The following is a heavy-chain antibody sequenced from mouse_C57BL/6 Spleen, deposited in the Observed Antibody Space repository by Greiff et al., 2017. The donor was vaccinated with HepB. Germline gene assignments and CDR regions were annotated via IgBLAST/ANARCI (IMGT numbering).Heavy chain of an antibody. Sequence: QVQLQQPGAELVRPGSSVKLSCKASGYTFTSYWMDWVKQRPGQGLEWIGNIYPSDSETHYNQKFKDKATLTVDKSSSTAYMQLSSLTSEDSAVYYCAREHYGSNWVYFDYWGQGTPLTVSS. CDR3: AREHYGSNWVYFDY. J-gene: IGHJ2*01. CDR2: IYPSDSET. D-gene: IGHD1-1*01. CDR1: GYTFTSYW. V-gene: IGHV1-61*01.